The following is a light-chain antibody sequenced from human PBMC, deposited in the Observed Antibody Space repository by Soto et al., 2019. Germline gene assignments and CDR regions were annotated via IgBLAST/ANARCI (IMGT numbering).Light chain of an antibody. CDR2: AAS. Sequence: IQLTQSPSSLSASVGDRVTITCRASQVISTYLAWYQQEPGDAPKLLIYAASTLQSGVPSRFSGSGSGTDFTLTISSLQPEDFATYYCQQLNSFQTFGQGTKVDIK. CDR1: QVISTY. J-gene: IGKJ1*01. V-gene: IGKV1-9*01. CDR3: QQLNSFQT.